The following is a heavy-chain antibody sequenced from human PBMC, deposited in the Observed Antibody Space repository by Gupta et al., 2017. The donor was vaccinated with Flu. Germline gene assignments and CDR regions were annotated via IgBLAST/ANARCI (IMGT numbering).Heavy chain of an antibody. J-gene: IGHJ4*02. CDR2: IWYDGSNK. V-gene: IGHV3-33*01. D-gene: IGHD1-1*01. CDR3: ARDNQTGTIDY. Sequence: GVRQAPGKGLEWVAVIWYDGSNKYYADSVKGRFTISRDNSKNTLYLQMNSLRAEDTAVYYCARDNQTGTIDYWGQGTLVTVSS.